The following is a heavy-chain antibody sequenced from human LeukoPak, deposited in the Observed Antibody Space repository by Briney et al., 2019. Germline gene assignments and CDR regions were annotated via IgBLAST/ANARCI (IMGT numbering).Heavy chain of an antibody. CDR1: GFTFSSYW. CDR3: ARGVCDGINCYPWYYYYGLDA. D-gene: IGHD3-16*01. Sequence: GGSLRLSCAASGFTFSSYWMSWVRQAPGKGLEWVANIKQDGSEKYYVDSVKGRFTISRDNAKNSLYLQMNSLRAEDTAVYYCARGVCDGINCYPWYYYYGLDAWGQGTTVTVSS. V-gene: IGHV3-7*04. CDR2: IKQDGSEK. J-gene: IGHJ6*02.